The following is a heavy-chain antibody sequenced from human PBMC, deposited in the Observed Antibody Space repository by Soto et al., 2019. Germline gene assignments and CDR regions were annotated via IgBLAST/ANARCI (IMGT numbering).Heavy chain of an antibody. D-gene: IGHD2-2*02. Sequence: PGGSLRLSCAASGFTFSSYSMNWVRQAPGKGLEWVSSISSSSSYIYYADSVKGRFTISRDNAKNSLYLQMNSLRAEDTAVYYCASTTGIVVVPAAISPRGSTKQGRMDVWGKGTTVTVSS. V-gene: IGHV3-21*01. CDR3: ASTTGIVVVPAAISPRGSTKQGRMDV. CDR1: GFTFSSYS. J-gene: IGHJ6*03. CDR2: ISSSSSYI.